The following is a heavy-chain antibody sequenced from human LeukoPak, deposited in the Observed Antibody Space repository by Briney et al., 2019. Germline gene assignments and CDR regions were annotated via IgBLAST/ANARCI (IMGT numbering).Heavy chain of an antibody. V-gene: IGHV4-31*03. CDR2: IYYSGIS. CDR3: ARTVGGSVSYFDF. D-gene: IGHD5/OR15-5a*01. J-gene: IGHJ4*02. CDR1: GGSISSSSYS. Sequence: PSETLSLTCTVSGGSISSSSYSWSRIRQYPGKGLEWIGYIYYSGISDYNPSLKSRVNISVDTSKNHFSLKLRSVTAADTAVYYCARTVGGSVSYFDFWGQGTLVTVSS.